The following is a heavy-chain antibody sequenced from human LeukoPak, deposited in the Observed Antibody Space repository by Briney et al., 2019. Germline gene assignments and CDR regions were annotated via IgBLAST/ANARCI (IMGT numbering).Heavy chain of an antibody. V-gene: IGHV3-30*04. Sequence: GGSLRLSCAASGFTFSSYAMHWVRQAPGKGLEWVATTSFDVSNKYYADSVKGRFTISRDNSKNTLYLQMNSLRTEDTAVYSCARWYCTSTSCYNDYWGQGTLVTVSS. CDR3: ARWYCTSTSCYNDY. CDR1: GFTFSSYA. CDR2: TSFDVSNK. J-gene: IGHJ4*02. D-gene: IGHD2-2*02.